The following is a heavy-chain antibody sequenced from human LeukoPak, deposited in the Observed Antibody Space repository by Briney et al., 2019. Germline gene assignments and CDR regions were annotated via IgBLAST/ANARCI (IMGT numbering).Heavy chain of an antibody. J-gene: IGHJ4*02. D-gene: IGHD6-19*01. CDR1: GFTFSSYW. V-gene: IGHV3-7*01. CDR3: ARGPHIAVAGKEIDY. CDR2: IKQDGSDK. Sequence: GGSLRLSCEVSGFTFSSYWMNWVRQAPGKGLEWVANIKQDGSDKYYVDSVKGRFTISRDNSKNTLYLQMNSLRAEDTAVYYCARGPHIAVAGKEIDYWGQGTLVTVSS.